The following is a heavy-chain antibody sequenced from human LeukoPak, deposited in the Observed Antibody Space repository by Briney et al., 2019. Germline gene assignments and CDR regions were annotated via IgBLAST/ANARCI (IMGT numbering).Heavy chain of an antibody. CDR2: IYSGSST. CDR3: ARPIGIQLYYGMDV. V-gene: IGHV3-53*01. Sequence: GGSLRLSCAASGFTVSSNYMSWVRQAPGKGLEWVSVIYSGSSTYYADSVKGRFTISRDNSKNTLYLQMNSLRAEDTAVYYCARPIGIQLYYGMDVWGQGTTVTVSS. J-gene: IGHJ6*02. D-gene: IGHD5-18*01. CDR1: GFTVSSNY.